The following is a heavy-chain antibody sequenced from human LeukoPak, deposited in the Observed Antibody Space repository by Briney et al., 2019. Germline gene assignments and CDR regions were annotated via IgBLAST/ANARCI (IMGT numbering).Heavy chain of an antibody. CDR3: ARDIALNAYYDSSGYDY. CDR2: ISYDGSNK. D-gene: IGHD3-22*01. Sequence: PGMSLRLSCAASGFTFSSYAMHWVRQAPGKGLEWVAVISYDGSNKYYADSVKGRFTISRDNSKNTLYLQMNSLRAEDTAVYYCARDIALNAYYDSSGYDYWGQGTLVTVSS. V-gene: IGHV3-30*01. CDR1: GFTFSSYA. J-gene: IGHJ4*02.